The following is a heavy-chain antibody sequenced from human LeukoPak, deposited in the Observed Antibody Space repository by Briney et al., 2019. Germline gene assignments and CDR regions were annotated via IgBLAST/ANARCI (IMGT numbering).Heavy chain of an antibody. D-gene: IGHD3-10*01. Sequence: SETLSLTCTVSGGSISSYYWSWIRQPAGKGLEWIGRVYPGESSEYNPSLKSRVTMSVDTSKNQFSLKVNSVTAADTAVYYCARVERGGLDYWDQGTLVTVSP. CDR2: VYPGESS. V-gene: IGHV4-4*07. J-gene: IGHJ4*02. CDR1: GGSISSYY. CDR3: ARVERGGLDY.